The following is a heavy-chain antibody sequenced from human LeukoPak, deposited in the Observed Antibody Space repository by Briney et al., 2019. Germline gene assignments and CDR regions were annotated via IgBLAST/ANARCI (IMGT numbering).Heavy chain of an antibody. V-gene: IGHV3-9*01. Sequence: GGSLRLSCAASGFTFDDYAMHWVRQAPGKGLEWVSGISWNSGSIGYADSVKGRFTISRDNAKNSLYLQMNSLRAEDTALYYCAKGRDKYQLLSKNWFDPWGQRTLVTVSS. CDR3: AKGRDKYQLLSKNWFDP. CDR1: GFTFDDYA. D-gene: IGHD2-2*01. J-gene: IGHJ5*02. CDR2: ISWNSGSI.